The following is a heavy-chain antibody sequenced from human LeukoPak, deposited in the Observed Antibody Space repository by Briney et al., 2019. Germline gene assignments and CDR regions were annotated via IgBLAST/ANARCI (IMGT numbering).Heavy chain of an antibody. D-gene: IGHD5-18*01. Sequence: ASVKVSCKTSGYTFTNYYMHWVRQAPGQGLEWMGIINPRGGSTSYAQKFQGRVTMTRDTSTNTVYMELSSLRSEDTAVYYCAREIGPIQLHLWGSAFDYWGQGTLVTVSS. J-gene: IGHJ4*02. V-gene: IGHV1-46*01. CDR2: INPRGGST. CDR1: GYTFTNYY. CDR3: AREIGPIQLHLWGSAFDY.